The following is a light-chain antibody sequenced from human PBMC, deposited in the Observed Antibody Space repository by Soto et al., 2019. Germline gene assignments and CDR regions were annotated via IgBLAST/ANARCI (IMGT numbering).Light chain of an antibody. CDR2: AAS. Sequence: DIQMTQSPSSLSASVGDRVTITCRASQSISSYLNWYQQKPGEAPKLLIYAASSLQSGVPSRFSGSGSGTDFTLTISSLQPEDFATYYCQQSYSTLLPFGGGTKVDIK. CDR1: QSISSY. V-gene: IGKV1-39*01. J-gene: IGKJ4*01. CDR3: QQSYSTLLP.